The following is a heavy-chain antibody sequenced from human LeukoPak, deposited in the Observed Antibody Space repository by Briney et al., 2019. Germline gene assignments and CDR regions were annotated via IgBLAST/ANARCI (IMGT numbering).Heavy chain of an antibody. J-gene: IGHJ4*02. CDR2: ISYDGSNK. CDR1: GFTFSSYA. D-gene: IGHD4-23*01. V-gene: IGHV3-30-3*01. Sequence: GGSLRLSCAASGFTFSSYAMHWVRQAPGKGLEWVAVISYDGSNKYYADSVKGRFTISRDNSKNTLYLQMNSLRAEDTAVYYCAKGGNYDFANDYWGQGTLVTVSS. CDR3: AKGGNYDFANDY.